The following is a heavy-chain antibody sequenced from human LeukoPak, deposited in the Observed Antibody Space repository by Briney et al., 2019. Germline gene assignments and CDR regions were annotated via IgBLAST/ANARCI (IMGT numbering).Heavy chain of an antibody. CDR3: AKVGPPIYGSGSYYQTNPLYYFDY. V-gene: IGHV3-23*01. CDR2: ISGSGGST. Sequence: GSLRLSCAASGFTFSSYAMSWVRQAPGKGLEWVSAISGSGGSTYYADSVKGRFTISGDNSKNTLYLQMNSLRAEDTAVYYCAKVGPPIYGSGSYYQTNPLYYFDYWGQGTLVTVSS. J-gene: IGHJ4*02. D-gene: IGHD3-10*01. CDR1: GFTFSSYA.